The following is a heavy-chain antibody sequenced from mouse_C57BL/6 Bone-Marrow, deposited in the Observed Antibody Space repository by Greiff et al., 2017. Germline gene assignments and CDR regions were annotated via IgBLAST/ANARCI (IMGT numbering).Heavy chain of an antibody. CDR2: INPNNGGT. CDR3: ATNDYDPAWFAY. J-gene: IGHJ3*01. Sequence: EVQLQQSGPELVKPGASVKISCKASGYTFTDYYMNWVKQSHGKSLEWIGDINPNNGGTSYNQKFKGKATLTVDKSSSTAYMERRSLTSEDSAVYYCATNDYDPAWFAYWGQGTLVTVSA. D-gene: IGHD2-4*01. V-gene: IGHV1-26*01. CDR1: GYTFTDYY.